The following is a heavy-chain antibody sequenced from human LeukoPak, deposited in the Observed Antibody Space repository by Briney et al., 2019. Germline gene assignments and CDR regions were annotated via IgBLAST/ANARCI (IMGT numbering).Heavy chain of an antibody. J-gene: IGHJ4*02. CDR2: ISWNSGSI. CDR1: GFTFDDYA. V-gene: IGHV3-9*01. Sequence: GGSLRLSCAASGFTFDDYAMHWVRQAPGKGLEWVSGISWNSGSIGYADSVKGRFTISRDNAKNSLYLQMNSLRPEDTALYYCAKVKPTVTTEGATYFDYWGQGTLVTVSS. CDR3: AKVKPTVTTEGATYFDY. D-gene: IGHD4-17*01.